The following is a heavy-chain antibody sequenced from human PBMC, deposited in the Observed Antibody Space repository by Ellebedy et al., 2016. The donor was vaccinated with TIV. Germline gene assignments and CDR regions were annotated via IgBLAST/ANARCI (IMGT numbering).Heavy chain of an antibody. CDR3: ARGLIAVADHFDY. J-gene: IGHJ4*02. V-gene: IGHV1-2*04. CDR1: GYTFTGYY. Sequence: AASVKVSCKASGYTFTGYYMHWVRQAPGQGLEWMGWINPNSGGTNYAQNFQGWVTMTRDTSISTAYMELSRLRSDDTAVYYCARGLIAVADHFDYWGQGTLVTVSS. CDR2: INPNSGGT. D-gene: IGHD6-19*01.